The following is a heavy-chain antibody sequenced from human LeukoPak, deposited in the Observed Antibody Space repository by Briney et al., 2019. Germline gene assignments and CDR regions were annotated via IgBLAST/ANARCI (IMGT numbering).Heavy chain of an antibody. CDR3: GGVPDIAAPGTGPLDY. J-gene: IGHJ4*02. CDR2: IYYSGST. CDR1: GGSISSYY. V-gene: IGHV4-59*01. D-gene: IGHD6-13*01. Sequence: SETLSLTCTVSGGSISSYYWSWIRQPPGKGLEWMGYIYYSGSTNYNPSLKSRVTISVDRSKNQFSLRLSSVTAADTAVYYCGGVPDIAAPGTGPLDYWGQGTLVTVSS.